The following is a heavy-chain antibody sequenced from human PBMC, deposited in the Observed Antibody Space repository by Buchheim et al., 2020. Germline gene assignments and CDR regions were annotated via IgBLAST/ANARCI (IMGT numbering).Heavy chain of an antibody. D-gene: IGHD3-16*01. Sequence: QVQLVESGGGVVQPGRSLRLSCAASGFTFNTYGMHWVRQAPGKGLEWVAVTWYDGSNKYYADSVKGRFTISRDNSKNTLYLHMNRLRAEDTSVYYCAGDVYVFDYGRQRTL. CDR2: TWYDGSNK. V-gene: IGHV3-33*01. CDR3: AGDVYVFDY. CDR1: GFTFNTYG. J-gene: IGHJ4*02.